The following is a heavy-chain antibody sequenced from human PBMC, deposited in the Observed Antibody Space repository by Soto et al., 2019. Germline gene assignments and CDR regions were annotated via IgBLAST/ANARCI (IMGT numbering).Heavy chain of an antibody. J-gene: IGHJ5*02. D-gene: IGHD4-17*01. CDR2: ISGSGGST. V-gene: IGHV3-23*01. CDR1: GFTFSSYA. Sequence: EVQLLESGGGLVQPGGSLRLSCAASGFTFSSYAMSWVRQAPGKGLEWVSAISGSGGSTYYADSVKGRFTISRDNSKNTRYLQMNSLRAEDTAVYYCAKGPYGDYYPNWFDPWGQGTLVTVSS. CDR3: AKGPYGDYYPNWFDP.